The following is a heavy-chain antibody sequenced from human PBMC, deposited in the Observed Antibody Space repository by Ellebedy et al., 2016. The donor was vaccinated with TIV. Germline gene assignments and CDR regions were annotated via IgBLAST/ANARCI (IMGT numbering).Heavy chain of an antibody. CDR3: ARGPYGNDWYFDL. D-gene: IGHD2-8*01. CDR1: GFTVSSNY. V-gene: IGHV3-53*01. Sequence: GESLKISCAASGFTVSSNYMSWVRQAPGKGLECVSVLYSVSSTYYADSVKGRFIISRDNSKNPLYLQMNSLRAEDTAVYYCARGPYGNDWYFDLWGRGTLVTVSS. J-gene: IGHJ2*01. CDR2: LYSVSST.